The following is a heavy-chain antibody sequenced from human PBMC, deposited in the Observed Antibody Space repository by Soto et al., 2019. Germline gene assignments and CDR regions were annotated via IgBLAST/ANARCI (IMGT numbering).Heavy chain of an antibody. V-gene: IGHV4-59*01. CDR2: LYYGRSA. CDR1: GDSISSYY. J-gene: IGHJ6*02. D-gene: IGHD4-17*01. CDR3: ARGTVTNYYYYYAMDV. Sequence: SETLSLTCAVSGDSISSYYCMWIRQPPGKGLESIGYLYYGRSANYNPSLKSRVTLSVDTSTNQCSLTLSSMTAADTAVYYCARGTVTNYYYYYAMDVWGQGTTVTVSS.